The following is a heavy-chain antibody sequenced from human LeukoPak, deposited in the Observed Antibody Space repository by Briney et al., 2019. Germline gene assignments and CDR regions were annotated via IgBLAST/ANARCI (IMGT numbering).Heavy chain of an antibody. J-gene: IGHJ5*02. CDR3: GQTGTVWEIFGAFWFDP. CDR1: GFTFSSYS. V-gene: IGHV3-21*01. CDR2: ISSSSSYI. D-gene: IGHD3-3*01. Sequence: GGSLRLSCAASGFTFSSYSMNWVRQAPGQGLEWVSSISSSSSYIYYADSVKGRFTISRDNAKNSLYLQMNRLRAEDTAVYYCGQTGTVWEIFGAFWFDPWGQGTLVTVSS.